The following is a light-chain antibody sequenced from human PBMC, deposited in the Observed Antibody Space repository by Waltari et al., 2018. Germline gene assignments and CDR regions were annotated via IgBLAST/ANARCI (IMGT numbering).Light chain of an antibody. J-gene: IGKJ2*03. CDR3: QQYNSAPYS. V-gene: IGKV1-13*02. Sequence: QLTQSPSSLSPSVGDGFTITCRASQGISRGLDWYQQKPGKAPKLLIYKASSLQRGVPSRFSGSGSGTDFTLTISSLQPEDFATYYCQQYNSAPYSFGQGTKVEIK. CDR2: KAS. CDR1: QGISRG.